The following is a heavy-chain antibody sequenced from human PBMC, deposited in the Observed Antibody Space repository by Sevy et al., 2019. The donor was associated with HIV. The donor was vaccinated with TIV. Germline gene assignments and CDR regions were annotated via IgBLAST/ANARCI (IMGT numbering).Heavy chain of an antibody. CDR1: GFTFSVYW. CDR3: AHESIGRFDS. Sequence: GGSLRLSCAASGFTFSVYWMNWVRQAPGKGLEWVANIKGDGSDKHYVDSVEGRFTISRDNGKNLLYLQMNSLRVEDTAVYYCAHESIGRFDSRGQGTLVTVSS. J-gene: IGHJ4*02. V-gene: IGHV3-7*01. D-gene: IGHD1-26*01. CDR2: IKGDGSDK.